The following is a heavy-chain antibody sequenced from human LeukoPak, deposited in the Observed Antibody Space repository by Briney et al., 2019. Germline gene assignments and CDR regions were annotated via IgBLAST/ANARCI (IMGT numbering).Heavy chain of an antibody. D-gene: IGHD6-13*01. J-gene: IGHJ4*02. Sequence: SETLSLTCTVSGGSISSGSYYWSWIRQPAGKGLEWIGRIYTSGSTNYNPSLKSRVTISVDTSKNQFSLKLSSVTAADTAVYYCARDWSSTWYGFYFDYWGQGTLVTVSS. CDR3: ARDWSSTWYGFYFDY. CDR2: IYTSGST. V-gene: IGHV4-61*02. CDR1: GGSISSGSYY.